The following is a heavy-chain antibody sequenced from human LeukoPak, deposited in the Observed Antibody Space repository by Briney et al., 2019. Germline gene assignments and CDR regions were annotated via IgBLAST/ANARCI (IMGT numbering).Heavy chain of an antibody. CDR1: GFTFSTYE. Sequence: PGGSLRLSCAASGFTFSTYEMNWVRQAPGKGLEWVSYISSRGSTMHYTDSVKGRFTISRDNAKNSLYLQMNSLRAEDTALYYCAAHSSLRYWGQGILVTVSS. J-gene: IGHJ4*02. V-gene: IGHV3-48*03. D-gene: IGHD5/OR15-5a*01. CDR3: AAHSSLRY. CDR2: ISSRGSTM.